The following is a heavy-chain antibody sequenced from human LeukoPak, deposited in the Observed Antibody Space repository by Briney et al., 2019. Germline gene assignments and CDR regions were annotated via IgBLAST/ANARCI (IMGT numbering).Heavy chain of an antibody. CDR2: ISSSGSTI. Sequence: GGSLRLSCAASGFTFSSYEMSWVRQAPGKGLEWVSYISSSGSTIYYADSVKGRFTISRDNAKNSLYLQMNSLRAEDTAVYYCARRDSSSWTTFDYWGQGTLVTVSS. CDR3: ARRDSSSWTTFDY. D-gene: IGHD6-13*01. CDR1: GFTFSSYE. J-gene: IGHJ4*02. V-gene: IGHV3-48*03.